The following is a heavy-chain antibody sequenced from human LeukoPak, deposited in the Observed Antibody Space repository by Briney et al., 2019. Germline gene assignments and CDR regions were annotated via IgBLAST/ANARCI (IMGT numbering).Heavy chain of an antibody. D-gene: IGHD1-7*01. CDR2: IGGSGGDT. CDR1: GFTFSNYG. V-gene: IGHV3-23*01. CDR3: ADWNYVHY. J-gene: IGHJ4*02. Sequence: AGGSLRLSCVVSGFTFSNYGMTWGSQAAGKGLEWVSSIGGSGGDTHYADSVKGRFTISSDNFKNTLYLQMNSLRAEDTALYYCADWNYVHYWGQGTLVTVSS.